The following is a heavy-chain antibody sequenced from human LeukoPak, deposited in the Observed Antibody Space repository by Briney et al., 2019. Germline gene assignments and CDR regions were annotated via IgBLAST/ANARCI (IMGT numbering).Heavy chain of an antibody. Sequence: ASVKVSCKTSGYTFTGYYIHWVRQAPGQGLEWMGRINPRSGGTDYAQKFQGRVTMTRDTSNSTAYMELSRLGSDDTAVYYCASLFGGNYLYYFDHWGQGTLVTVSS. CDR1: GYTFTGYY. V-gene: IGHV1-2*02. J-gene: IGHJ4*02. CDR3: ASLFGGNYLYYFDH. CDR2: INPRSGGT. D-gene: IGHD1-26*01.